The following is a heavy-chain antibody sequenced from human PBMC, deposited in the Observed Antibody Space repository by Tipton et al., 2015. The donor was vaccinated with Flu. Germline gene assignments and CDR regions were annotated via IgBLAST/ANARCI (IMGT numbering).Heavy chain of an antibody. Sequence: TLSLTCTVSGGSISSGGYYWSWIRQHPGKGLEWIGYIYYSGSTYYNPSLKSRVTISVDTSKNQFSLKLSSVTAADTAVYYCARGISGSLRSYYYYGMDVWGQGTTVTVSS. D-gene: IGHD3-3*02. CDR3: ARGISGSLRSYYYYGMDV. J-gene: IGHJ6*02. V-gene: IGHV4-31*03. CDR2: IYYSGST. CDR1: GGSISSGGYY.